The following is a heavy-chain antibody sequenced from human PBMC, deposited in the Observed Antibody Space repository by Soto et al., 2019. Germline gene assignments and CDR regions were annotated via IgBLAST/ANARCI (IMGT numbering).Heavy chain of an antibody. CDR2: ISSSSTYI. D-gene: IGHD1-26*01. V-gene: IGHV3-21*01. CDR1: GFTFSTYS. Sequence: GSLRLSCXASGFTFSTYSMNWVRQAPGKGLEWVSSISSSSTYIYYADSVRGRFTISRDNTKNSLYLQMDSLRAEDTAVYYCAGAATGGFDPWGQGTLVTVSS. J-gene: IGHJ5*02. CDR3: AGAATGGFDP.